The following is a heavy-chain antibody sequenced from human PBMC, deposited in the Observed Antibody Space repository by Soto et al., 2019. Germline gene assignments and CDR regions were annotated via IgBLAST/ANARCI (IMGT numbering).Heavy chain of an antibody. CDR3: ARDEQLAY. CDR1: GGSISSYY. Sequence: PSETLSLTCTVSGGSISSYYWSWIRQPPGKGLEWIGYIYYSGSTNYNPSLKSRVTISVDTSKNQFSLKLSSVTAADTAVYYCARDEQLAYWGQGTLVTVSS. J-gene: IGHJ4*02. D-gene: IGHD6-6*01. V-gene: IGHV4-59*01. CDR2: IYYSGST.